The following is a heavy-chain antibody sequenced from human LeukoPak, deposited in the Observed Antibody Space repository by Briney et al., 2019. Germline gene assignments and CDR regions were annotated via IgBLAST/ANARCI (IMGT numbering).Heavy chain of an antibody. Sequence: PSQTLSLTCTVSGGSISSGGYYWSWIRQHPGKGLEWIGYIYYSGSTYYNPSLKSRVTISVDTSKNQFSLKPSSVTAADTAVYYCARDRGSGTIDYWGQGTLVTVSS. CDR1: GGSISSGGYY. CDR3: ARDRGSGTIDY. J-gene: IGHJ4*02. D-gene: IGHD3-10*01. V-gene: IGHV4-31*03. CDR2: IYYSGST.